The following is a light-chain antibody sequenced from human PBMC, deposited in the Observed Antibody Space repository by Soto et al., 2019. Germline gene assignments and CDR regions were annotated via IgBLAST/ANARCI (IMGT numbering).Light chain of an antibody. Sequence: EILVTQSPATLSLSAWERATLTCRASHRVSSYLAWYQQRPGKAPRLLIYGASTRATGIPARFSGSGSETEFTLTISSLQSEDFAVYYCQQYYNWPRTFGQGTKVDIK. CDR1: HRVSSY. V-gene: IGKV3-15*01. CDR3: QQYYNWPRT. J-gene: IGKJ1*01. CDR2: GAS.